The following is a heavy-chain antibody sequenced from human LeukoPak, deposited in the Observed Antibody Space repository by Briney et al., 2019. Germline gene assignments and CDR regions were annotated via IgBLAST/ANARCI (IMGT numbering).Heavy chain of an antibody. CDR1: GGTFSSYA. Sequence: AVKVSCKASGGTFSSYAISWVRQAPGQGLEWMGRIIPILGIANYAQKFQGRVTITADNSTSTAYMELSSLRSEDTAVYYCARDDGPDPWGQGTLVTVSS. V-gene: IGHV1-69*04. D-gene: IGHD5-24*01. CDR3: ARDDGPDP. CDR2: IIPILGIA. J-gene: IGHJ5*02.